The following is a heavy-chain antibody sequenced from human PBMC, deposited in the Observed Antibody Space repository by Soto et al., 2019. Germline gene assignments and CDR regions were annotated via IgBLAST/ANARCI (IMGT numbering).Heavy chain of an antibody. D-gene: IGHD3-10*01. V-gene: IGHV3-73*02. CDR1: GFTFSGSA. CDR2: IRSKANSYAT. CDR3: TMGLLWFGAY. J-gene: IGHJ4*02. Sequence: EVQLVESGGGLVQPGGSLKLSCAASGFTFSGSAMHWVRQASGKGLEWVGRIRSKANSYATAYAASEKGRFTISRDDSKNTAYLQMNSLKTEDTAVYYCTMGLLWFGAYWGQGTLVTVSS.